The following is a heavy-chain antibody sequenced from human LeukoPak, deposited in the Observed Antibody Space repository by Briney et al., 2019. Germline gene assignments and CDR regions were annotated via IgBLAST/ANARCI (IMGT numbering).Heavy chain of an antibody. Sequence: GGSLRLSCAASGFTFSSYAMSWVRQAPGKGLEWVGFIRSKAYGGTTEYAASVKGRFTISRDDSKSIAYLQMNSLKTEDTAVYYCTRDRVAVAGFDYWGQGTLVTVSS. CDR3: TRDRVAVAGFDY. CDR1: GFTFSSYA. V-gene: IGHV3-49*04. J-gene: IGHJ4*02. CDR2: IRSKAYGGTT. D-gene: IGHD6-19*01.